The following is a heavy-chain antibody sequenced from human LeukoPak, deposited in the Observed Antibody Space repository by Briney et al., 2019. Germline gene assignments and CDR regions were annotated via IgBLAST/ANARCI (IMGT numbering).Heavy chain of an antibody. CDR3: ATVGDRVEMATRYDY. Sequence: GGSLRLSCAASGFTFSRHWMSWVRQAPGKGLEWVAVISYDGSNKYYADSVKGRFTISRDNSKNTLYLQMNSLRAEDTAVYYCATVGDRVEMATRYDYWGQGTLVTVSS. CDR2: ISYDGSNK. V-gene: IGHV3-30-3*01. CDR1: GFTFSRHW. J-gene: IGHJ4*02. D-gene: IGHD5-24*01.